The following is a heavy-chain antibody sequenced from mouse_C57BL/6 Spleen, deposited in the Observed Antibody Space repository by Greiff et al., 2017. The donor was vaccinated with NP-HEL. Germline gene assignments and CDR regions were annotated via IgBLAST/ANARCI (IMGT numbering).Heavy chain of an antibody. Sequence: VQLQQSGPELVKPGASVKISCKASGYAFSSSWMNWVKQRPGKGLEWIGRIYPGDGDTNYNGKFKGKATLTADKSSSTAYMQLSSLTSEDSAVYFCARDGNMITPPWFAYWGQGTLVTVSA. V-gene: IGHV1-82*01. J-gene: IGHJ3*01. CDR1: GYAFSSSW. D-gene: IGHD2-4*01. CDR2: IYPGDGDT. CDR3: ARDGNMITPPWFAY.